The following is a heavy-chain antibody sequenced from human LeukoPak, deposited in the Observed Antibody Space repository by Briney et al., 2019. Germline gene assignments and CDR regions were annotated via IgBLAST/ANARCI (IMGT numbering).Heavy chain of an antibody. J-gene: IGHJ4*02. V-gene: IGHV3-30*18. CDR1: GFAFSTYY. Sequence: GGSLRRSCAASGFAFSTYYIHWVRQPPGKGLEWVAVISYDGRNMYYGDSVKGRFTISRDNSKNTLYLQMNSLRPEDTAVYYCAKSLSSGWSSYYFGDWGQGTLVAVSS. CDR3: AKSLSSGWSSYYFGD. D-gene: IGHD6-19*01. CDR2: ISYDGRNM.